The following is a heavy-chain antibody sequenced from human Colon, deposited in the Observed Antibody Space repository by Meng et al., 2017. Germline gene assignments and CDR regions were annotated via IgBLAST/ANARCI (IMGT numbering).Heavy chain of an antibody. CDR3: ARYVFDSSSLYSNWFDP. D-gene: IGHD3-22*01. V-gene: IGHV4-39*07. CDR1: GGSISTSGYY. CDR2: IGHSGFT. Sequence: QPQLQESGPGLVKPSEALSLTCSVSGGSISTSGYYWGWIRQPPGKGLEWIGSIGHSGFTYYTPSLKSRVTISVDTSKNQFSLKLSSVTAADTAVYYCARYVFDSSSLYSNWFDPWGQGTLVTVSS. J-gene: IGHJ5*02.